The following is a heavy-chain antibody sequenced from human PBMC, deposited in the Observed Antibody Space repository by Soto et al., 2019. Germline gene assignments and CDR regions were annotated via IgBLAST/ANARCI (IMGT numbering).Heavy chain of an antibody. Sequence: SETLSLTCTVSGGSISSYYWSWIRQPPGKGLEWIGYIYYSGSTNYNPSLKSRVTISVDTSKNQFSLKLSSVTAADTAVYYCARGAMVRGVKLDYWGQGTLVTVS. D-gene: IGHD3-10*01. J-gene: IGHJ4*02. CDR3: ARGAMVRGVKLDY. V-gene: IGHV4-59*01. CDR2: IYYSGST. CDR1: GGSISSYY.